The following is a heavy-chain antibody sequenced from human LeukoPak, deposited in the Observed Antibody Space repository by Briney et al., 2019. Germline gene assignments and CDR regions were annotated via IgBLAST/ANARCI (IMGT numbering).Heavy chain of an antibody. CDR3: ARDAAEFILWWPRYYYYMDV. V-gene: IGHV1-2*02. D-gene: IGHD2-21*01. CDR2: INPNSGGT. J-gene: IGHJ6*03. CDR1: GYTFTDDY. Sequence: ASVKVSCKASGYTFTDDYVHWVRQAPGQGLEWMGWINPNSGGTNYAQKFQGRVTMTRDTSISTAYMELSRLRSDDTAVYYCARDAAEFILWWPRYYYYMDVWGKGTTVTVSS.